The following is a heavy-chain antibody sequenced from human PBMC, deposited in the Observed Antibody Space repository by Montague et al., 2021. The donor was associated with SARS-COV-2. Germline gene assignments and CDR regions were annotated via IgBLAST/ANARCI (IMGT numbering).Heavy chain of an antibody. CDR3: ARLYGSSFDY. V-gene: IGHV4-39*01. CDR2: FYCAGGT. D-gene: IGHD4-17*01. Sequence: SETLSLTCSVSGASISTSTDHWAWIRQSPGKGLDYIMSFYCAGGTQYNPSLKIPVTISVDTTNDQFSLKMNSVTAADTAVYFCARLYGSSFDYWGQGTLVTVSS. CDR1: GASISTSTDH. J-gene: IGHJ4*02.